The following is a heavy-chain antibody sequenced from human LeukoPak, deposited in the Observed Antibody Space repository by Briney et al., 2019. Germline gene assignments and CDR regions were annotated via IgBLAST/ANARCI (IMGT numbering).Heavy chain of an antibody. CDR1: GDSLSSDNAT. CDR3: VRAREQLMVYSYFDH. V-gene: IGHV6-1*01. D-gene: IGHD2-8*01. J-gene: IGHJ2*01. Sequence: SQTLSLTCALSGDSLSSDNATWNWIRLSPSRGLEWLGRTYYRSKWYNDFAASVRGRIAIDPETAKKQFSLQLNSVTPEDSAIYFCVRAREQLMVYSYFDHWGRGTQVTVSS. CDR2: TYYRSKWYN.